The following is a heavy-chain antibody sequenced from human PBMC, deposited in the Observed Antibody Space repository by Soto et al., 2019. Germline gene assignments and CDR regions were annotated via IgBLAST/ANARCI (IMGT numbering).Heavy chain of an antibody. D-gene: IGHD3-3*01. CDR3: AKVEGYDFWSGWYWFDP. J-gene: IGHJ5*02. CDR1: GFTFSSYA. CDR2: ISGSGGST. V-gene: IGHV3-23*01. Sequence: GGSLRLSCAASGFTFSSYAMSWVRQAPGKGLEWVSAISGSGGSTYYADSVKGRFTISRDNSKNTLYLQMNSLRAEDTAVYYFAKVEGYDFWSGWYWFDPWGQGTLVTVSS.